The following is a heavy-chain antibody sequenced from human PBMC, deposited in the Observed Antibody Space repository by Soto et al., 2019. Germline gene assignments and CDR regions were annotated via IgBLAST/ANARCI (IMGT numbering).Heavy chain of an antibody. V-gene: IGHV3-74*01. CDR3: AKAGDWNYVFDF. D-gene: IGHD1-7*01. J-gene: IGHJ4*02. Sequence: EVRLVESGGGQVHPGGSLRLSCAASGFSFTHYRIHWVRQVPGKGLEWVCRVNADGSSTNYAGFVKGRFTISRDNSKNMAYLEMNNLRADDTALYYCAKAGDWNYVFDFWGQGTSVLVSS. CDR1: GFSFTHYR. CDR2: VNADGSST.